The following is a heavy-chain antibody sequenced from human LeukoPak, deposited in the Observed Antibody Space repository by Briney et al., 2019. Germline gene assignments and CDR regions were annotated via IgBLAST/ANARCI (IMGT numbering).Heavy chain of an antibody. D-gene: IGHD1-14*01. CDR2: IIPIFGTA. V-gene: IGHV1-69*13. CDR1: GGTFSSYA. J-gene: IGHJ6*04. CDR3: ARNPRTPGDYGMDV. Sequence: RASVKVSCKASGGTFSSYAISWVRQAPGQGLGWMGGIIPIFGTANYAQKFQGRVTITADESTSTAYMELSSLRSEDTAVYYCARNPRTPGDYGMDVWGKGTTVTVSS.